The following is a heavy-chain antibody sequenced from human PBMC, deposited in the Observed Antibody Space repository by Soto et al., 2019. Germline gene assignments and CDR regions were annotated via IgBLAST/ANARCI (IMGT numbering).Heavy chain of an antibody. D-gene: IGHD6-19*01. V-gene: IGHV4-4*07. CDR1: GGSISSYY. Sequence: QVQLQASGPGLVKPSETLSLTCTVSGGSISSYYWSWIRQPAGKGLEWIGRIYTSGSNNYNPSLKSRVSLSVDTSKNQFSLKLSSVTAADTAVYYCGGQQWPRGAFDIWGQGTMVTVSS. CDR3: GGQQWPRGAFDI. J-gene: IGHJ3*02. CDR2: IYTSGSN.